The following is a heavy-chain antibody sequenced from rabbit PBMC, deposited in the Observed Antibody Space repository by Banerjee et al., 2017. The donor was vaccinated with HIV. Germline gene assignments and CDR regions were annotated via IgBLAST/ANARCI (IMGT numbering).Heavy chain of an antibody. V-gene: IGHV1S43*01. J-gene: IGHJ4*01. D-gene: IGHD6-1*01. Sequence: QQQLEESGGGLVKPGGTLTLTCKASGIDFNTYYYMCWVRQAPGKGLELIACIYTGSSGSTYYASWAKGRFTIFGHNAQNTLYLQLNSLTAADTATYFCVRETETYAGDAGYVYCFDLWGQGTLVTVS. CDR2: IYTGSSGST. CDR3: VRETETYAGDAGYVYCFDL. CDR1: GIDFNTYYY.